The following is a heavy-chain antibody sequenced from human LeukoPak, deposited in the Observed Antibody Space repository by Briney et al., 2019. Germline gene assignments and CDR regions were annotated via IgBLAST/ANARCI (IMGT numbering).Heavy chain of an antibody. CDR2: ISSDGSST. Sequence: GGSLRLSCAASGFTFSNHWMHWVRQTPGKGLVWVSRISSDGSSTTYADSVKVRFTISRYNAKNTLYLQMNNLRAEDTAMYYCARDQRVTGRPDIDYWGQGTLVIVSS. D-gene: IGHD6-6*01. V-gene: IGHV3-74*03. CDR1: GFTFSNHW. J-gene: IGHJ4*02. CDR3: ARDQRVTGRPDIDY.